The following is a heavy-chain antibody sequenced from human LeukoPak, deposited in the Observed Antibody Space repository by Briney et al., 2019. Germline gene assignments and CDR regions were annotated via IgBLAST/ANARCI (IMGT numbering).Heavy chain of an antibody. Sequence: SETLSLTCAVYGGTFSDYYWSWVRQSPGKGLEWIGDISPSGSTKYKTSLKSRVTTTVDKSKNQFSLRLNSVTAADTAVYYCAGDHYLALKSWGEGTLVTVSS. J-gene: IGHJ5*02. CDR3: AGDHYLALKS. V-gene: IGHV4-34*01. D-gene: IGHD1-14*01. CDR1: GGTFSDYY. CDR2: ISPSGST.